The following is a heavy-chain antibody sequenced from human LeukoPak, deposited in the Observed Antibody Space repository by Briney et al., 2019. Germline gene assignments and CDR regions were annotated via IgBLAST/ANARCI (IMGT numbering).Heavy chain of an antibody. D-gene: IGHD4-17*01. Sequence: GGSLRLSCAASGFTFSSFAMTWVRQAPGKGLEWVSSITGSHGRTYTTDSVKGRFTISRDNSQNTLYLQMNSLRAEDTAVYYCTKDPNGDYIGAFDPWGQGTLVTVFS. CDR2: ITGSHGRT. J-gene: IGHJ5*02. CDR3: TKDPNGDYIGAFDP. CDR1: GFTFSSFA. V-gene: IGHV3-23*01.